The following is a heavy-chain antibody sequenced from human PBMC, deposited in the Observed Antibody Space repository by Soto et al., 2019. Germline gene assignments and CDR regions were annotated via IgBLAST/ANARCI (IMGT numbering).Heavy chain of an antibody. Sequence: ASVKVSCKASGYTFTGYYMHWVRQAPGQGLEWMGWINPNSGGTNYAQKFQGRVTMTRDTSISTAYMELSRLRSDDTAVYYCASYVEMATIGDFDYWGQGTLVTVSS. J-gene: IGHJ4*02. CDR2: INPNSGGT. D-gene: IGHD5-12*01. CDR1: GYTFTGYY. CDR3: ASYVEMATIGDFDY. V-gene: IGHV1-2*02.